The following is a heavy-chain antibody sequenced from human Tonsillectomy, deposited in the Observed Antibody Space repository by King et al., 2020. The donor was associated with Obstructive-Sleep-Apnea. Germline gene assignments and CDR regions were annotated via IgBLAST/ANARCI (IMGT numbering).Heavy chain of an antibody. CDR2: ISGSGGST. Sequence: VQLVESGGGLVQPGGSLRLSCAASGFTFSSYAMSWVRQAPGKGREWVSAISGSGGSTYYADSVKGRFTISRDNSKNTLYLQMNSLRAEDTAVYYCAKGPHYYDSSGYYRGYFDYWGQGTLVTVSS. D-gene: IGHD3-22*01. CDR1: GFTFSSYA. CDR3: AKGPHYYDSSGYYRGYFDY. J-gene: IGHJ4*02. V-gene: IGHV3-23*04.